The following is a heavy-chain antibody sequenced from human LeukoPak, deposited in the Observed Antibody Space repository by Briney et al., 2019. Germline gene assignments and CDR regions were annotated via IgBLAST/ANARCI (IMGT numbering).Heavy chain of an antibody. CDR3: TRSVRNGHFDY. J-gene: IGHJ4*02. CDR1: GYSFTSHY. CDR2: INPRGTST. D-gene: IGHD2-8*01. Sequence: ASVKVSCKASGYSFTSHYMHWVRQAPGQGLEWMGLINPRGTSTIYAEKFQGRVTMTRGTSISTAYMELSSLRFEDTAVYFCTRSVRNGHFDYWGQGTLVTVSS. V-gene: IGHV1-46*01.